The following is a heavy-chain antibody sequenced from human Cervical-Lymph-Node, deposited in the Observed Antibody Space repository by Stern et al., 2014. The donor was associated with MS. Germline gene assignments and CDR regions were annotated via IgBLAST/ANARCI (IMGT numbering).Heavy chain of an antibody. CDR1: GGSTSSNY. D-gene: IGHD6-6*01. J-gene: IGHJ6*02. Sequence: QVRLQESGPGLVKPSETLSLTCTISGGSTSSNYWSWIRQPPGEGLELIGDFYNRESTNSSPSLKSRVTMSIDTSKSQFSLKLSSVTAADTAVYFCARVAHSSSSDPLWYYYGMDVWGQGTTVTVSS. CDR2: FYNREST. V-gene: IGHV4-59*01. CDR3: ARVAHSSSSDPLWYYYGMDV.